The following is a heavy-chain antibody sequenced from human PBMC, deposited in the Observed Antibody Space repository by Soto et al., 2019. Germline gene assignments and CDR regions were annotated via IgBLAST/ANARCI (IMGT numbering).Heavy chain of an antibody. CDR3: AKPDSASHYYYGMDV. Sequence: GGSLRLSCAASGFTFSSYAMSWVRQAPGKGLEWVSAISGSGGSTYYADSVKGRFTISRDNSKNTLYLQMNSLRAEDTAVYYCAKPDSASHYYYGMDVWGQGTTVTVSS. D-gene: IGHD6-6*01. CDR2: ISGSGGST. CDR1: GFTFSSYA. J-gene: IGHJ6*02. V-gene: IGHV3-23*01.